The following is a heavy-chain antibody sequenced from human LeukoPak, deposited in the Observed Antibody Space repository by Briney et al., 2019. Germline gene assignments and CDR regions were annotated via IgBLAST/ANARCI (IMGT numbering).Heavy chain of an antibody. J-gene: IGHJ3*02. D-gene: IGHD6-19*01. V-gene: IGHV3-64*05. Sequence: GGSLRLSCAASGFTFSSYAMHWVRQAPGKGLEYVSAISSNGGTTYYADSVKGRFTISRDNSKNTLYVQMSSLRAEDTAVYYCVKGLSSGWYASAFDIWGQGTMVTVSS. CDR1: GFTFSSYA. CDR2: ISSNGGTT. CDR3: VKGLSSGWYASAFDI.